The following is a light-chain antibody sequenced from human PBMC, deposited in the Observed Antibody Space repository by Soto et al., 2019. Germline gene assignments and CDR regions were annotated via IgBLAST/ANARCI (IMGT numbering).Light chain of an antibody. CDR3: QHANSCPPT. CDR1: QGIGSR. V-gene: IGKV1-12*01. CDR2: SAS. J-gene: IGKJ1*01. Sequence: DIPMTQSPSSVSASVGDRVTITCRASQGIGSRVAWYQQKPGQAPKLLIYSASSLHSGVLKRFSGSGSGTDFTLTISGLQPEDFATYHCQHANSCPPTFGQGTKVEIQ.